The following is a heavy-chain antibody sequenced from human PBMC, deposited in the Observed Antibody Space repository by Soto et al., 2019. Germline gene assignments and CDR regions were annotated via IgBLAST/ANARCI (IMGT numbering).Heavy chain of an antibody. Sequence: PSETLSLTCTFSGDSISSSKYYWGWIRQPPGKGLEWIGSISYSGSPYYSSSLKSRVTISVDTSKSQFSLKLSSVTAADTAVYYCARRNQKGTRGYYYYGMDVWGQGTTVTVS. CDR2: ISYSGSP. CDR1: GDSISSSKYY. V-gene: IGHV4-39*01. CDR3: ARRNQKGTRGYYYYGMDV. J-gene: IGHJ6*02. D-gene: IGHD3-22*01.